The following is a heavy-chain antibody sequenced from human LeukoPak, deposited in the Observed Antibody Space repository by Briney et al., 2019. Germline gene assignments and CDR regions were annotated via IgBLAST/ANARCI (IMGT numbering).Heavy chain of an antibody. CDR2: INHSGST. J-gene: IGHJ4*02. CDR3: ARVEEIVVVPAATPRRLAFDY. V-gene: IGHV4-34*01. D-gene: IGHD2-2*01. Sequence: SETLSLTCAVYGGSFSGYYWSWIRQPPGKGLEWIGEINHSGSTNYNPSLKSRVIISVDTSKNQFSLKLSSVTAADTAVYYCARVEEIVVVPAATPRRLAFDYWGQGTLVTVSS. CDR1: GGSFSGYY.